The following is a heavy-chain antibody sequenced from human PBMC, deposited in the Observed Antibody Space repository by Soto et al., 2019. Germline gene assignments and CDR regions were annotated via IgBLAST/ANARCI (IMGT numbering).Heavy chain of an antibody. CDR1: GYIFVNYG. Sequence: QVQLVQSGDEVKKPGASVKVSCKASGYIFVNYGIAWVRQAPRQGLEWMGWISPYTGNTHSASKVQGRLTMTTDTSTSTAYMDLGSLKSDDTAVDYCVTGDNSVPPTPQDVWGQGTTVTVSS. D-gene: IGHD3-16*01. CDR2: ISPYTGNT. CDR3: VTGDNSVPPTPQDV. V-gene: IGHV1-18*01. J-gene: IGHJ6*02.